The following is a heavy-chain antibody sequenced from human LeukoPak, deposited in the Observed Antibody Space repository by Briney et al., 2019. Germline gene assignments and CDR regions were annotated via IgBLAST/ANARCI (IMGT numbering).Heavy chain of an antibody. Sequence: PGGSLRLSCAASGLTFSNYAMTWVRQAPGKGLEWVSTIAGDGASTYYADSVKGRFTISRDNSKNTLYLQMNSLRGEDTAVYYCAKDVWRSAGGPSTPLYWGRGTLVTVSS. D-gene: IGHD6-13*01. J-gene: IGHJ4*02. CDR2: IAGDGAST. V-gene: IGHV3-23*01. CDR1: GLTFSNYA. CDR3: AKDVWRSAGGPSTPLY.